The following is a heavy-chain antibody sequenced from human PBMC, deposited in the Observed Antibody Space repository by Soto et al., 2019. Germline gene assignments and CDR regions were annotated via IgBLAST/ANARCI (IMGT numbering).Heavy chain of an antibody. Sequence: QVQLVQSGAEVKKPGASVKVSCKASGYTFSTYGISWVRQAPGQGLEWRGWISAYNGNTNYAQKFQDRVTMTPDTSTSTIYMELRSLRSDDTAIYYCSRDDYDYDRRGGTFDFWGPGTMVTVSS. V-gene: IGHV1-18*01. CDR3: SRDDYDYDRRGGTFDF. CDR2: ISAYNGNT. D-gene: IGHD3-22*01. CDR1: GYTFSTYG. J-gene: IGHJ3*01.